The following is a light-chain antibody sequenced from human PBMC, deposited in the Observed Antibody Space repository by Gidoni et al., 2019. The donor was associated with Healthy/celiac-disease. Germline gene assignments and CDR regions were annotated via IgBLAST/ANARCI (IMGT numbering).Light chain of an antibody. CDR3: QQSYSTPWT. V-gene: IGKV1-39*01. J-gene: IGKJ1*01. Sequence: DIQMTKSPSSLSASVGDRVTITCRASQSNSSYLNRYQQQPGKAATLLIYAASSLQSGVPSRFSGSGSGTYFTLTISSLQPEDFSTYYCQQSYSTPWTFGQGTKVEIK. CDR2: AAS. CDR1: QSNSSY.